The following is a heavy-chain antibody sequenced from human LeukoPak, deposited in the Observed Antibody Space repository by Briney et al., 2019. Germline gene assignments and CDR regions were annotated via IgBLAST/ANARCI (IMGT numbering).Heavy chain of an antibody. J-gene: IGHJ6*03. Sequence: ASVKVSCKASGCTFTSYDINWVRQATGQGLEWMGWMNPNSGNTGYAQKFQGRVTMTRNTSISTAYMELSSLRSEDTAVYYCARVSRVGIYYYYYYMDVWGKGTTVTVSS. D-gene: IGHD2/OR15-2a*01. CDR1: GCTFTSYD. V-gene: IGHV1-8*01. CDR3: ARVSRVGIYYYYYYMDV. CDR2: MNPNSGNT.